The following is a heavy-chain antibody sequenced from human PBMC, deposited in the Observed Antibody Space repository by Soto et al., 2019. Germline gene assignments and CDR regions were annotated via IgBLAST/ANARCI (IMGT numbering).Heavy chain of an antibody. CDR2: IYYSGST. CDR1: GGPISGSSYY. CDR3: ARQFCTSSVCYTYFDY. D-gene: IGHD2-2*02. V-gene: IGHV4-39*01. J-gene: IGHJ4*02. Sequence: SETLSLTCTVSGGPISGSSYYWGWVRQPPGKGLEWIGSIYYSGSTYYNPSLKSRVTISVDTSKNQFSLKLSSVTAADTAVYFCARQFCTSSVCYTYFDYWGQGILVTVSS.